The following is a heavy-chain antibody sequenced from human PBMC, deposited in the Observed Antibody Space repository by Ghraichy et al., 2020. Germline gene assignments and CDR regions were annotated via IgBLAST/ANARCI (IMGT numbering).Heavy chain of an antibody. CDR3: AAELYDFWSGSIWD. Sequence: SETLSLTCTVSGGSVSSGSYYWSWIRQPPGKGLEWIGYIYYSGSTNYNPSLKSRVTISVDTSKNQFSLKLSSVTAADTAVYYCAAELYDFWSGSIWDWGQGTLVIVSS. CDR2: IYYSGST. CDR1: GGSVSSGSYY. V-gene: IGHV4-61*01. J-gene: IGHJ4*02. D-gene: IGHD3-3*01.